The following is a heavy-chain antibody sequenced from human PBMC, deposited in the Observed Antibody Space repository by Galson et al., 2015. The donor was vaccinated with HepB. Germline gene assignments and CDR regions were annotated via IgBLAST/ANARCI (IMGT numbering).Heavy chain of an antibody. D-gene: IGHD6-19*01. CDR3: ATGAVAGPSYYYYYYMDV. Sequence: SVKVSCKVSGYTLTELSMHWVRQAPGRGLEWMGGFDPEDGETIYAQKFQGRVTMTEDTSTDTAYMELSSLRSEDTAVYYCATGAVAGPSYYYYYYMDVWGKGTTVTVSS. CDR2: FDPEDGET. V-gene: IGHV1-24*01. J-gene: IGHJ6*03. CDR1: GYTLTELS.